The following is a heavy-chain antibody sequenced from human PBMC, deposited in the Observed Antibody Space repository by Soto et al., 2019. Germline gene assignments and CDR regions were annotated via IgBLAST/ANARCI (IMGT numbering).Heavy chain of an antibody. CDR3: ARGSSDRILPVEV. J-gene: IGHJ6*02. Sequence: PSETLSLTCTVSGDSIRNYYWNWIRQTPGKGLEWIGYIYYSGSTSYNPSLASRVTIFIGTSKTYFSLNLSSVTAADSGVYFCARGSSDRILPVEVWGRGTTVTVSS. CDR2: IYYSGST. CDR1: GDSIRNYY. D-gene: IGHD6-25*01. V-gene: IGHV4-59*01.